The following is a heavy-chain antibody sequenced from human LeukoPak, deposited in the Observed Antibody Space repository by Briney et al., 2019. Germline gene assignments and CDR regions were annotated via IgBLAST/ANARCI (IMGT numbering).Heavy chain of an antibody. V-gene: IGHV3-7*01. J-gene: IGHJ4*02. Sequence: ETLSLTCTVSGYSISSGCYWGWIRQAPGKGLEWVANINEDGSDKYYVESLRGRFTISRDNAKNSLYLQMNSLRAEDTAVYYCARETFGQNNFDYWGQGTLVTVSS. CDR1: GYSISSGC. CDR2: INEDGSDK. CDR3: ARETFGQNNFDY. D-gene: IGHD1/OR15-1a*01.